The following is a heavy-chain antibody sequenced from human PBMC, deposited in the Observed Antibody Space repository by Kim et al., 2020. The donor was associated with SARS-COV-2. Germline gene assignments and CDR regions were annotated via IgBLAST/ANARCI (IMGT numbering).Heavy chain of an antibody. CDR2: ISIDGGWT. CDR3: AKSGAWRTHYFDF. D-gene: IGHD1-26*01. Sequence: GGSLRLSCAASRFTFSNYGMSWVRQAPGQGLEWVAVISIDGGWTYYADSVKGRFTISRDNSRNTLYLQMNSLRADDTAEYYCAKSGAWRTHYFDFWGQGTLVTVSS. J-gene: IGHJ4*02. CDR1: RFTFSNYG. V-gene: IGHV3-23*01.